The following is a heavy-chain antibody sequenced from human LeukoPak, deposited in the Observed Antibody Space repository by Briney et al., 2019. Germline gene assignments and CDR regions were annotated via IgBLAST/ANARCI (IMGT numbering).Heavy chain of an antibody. CDR1: GFSFGSYG. CDR3: ARDLDSGNYFFAY. D-gene: IGHD3-22*01. J-gene: IGHJ4*02. CDR2: ISGNGGTT. Sequence: TGESLRLSCAASGFSFGSYGLSWVRQAPGKGPQWVSYISGNGGTTHYADSVEGRFTNSRDNAKNSLYLQMSSLRAEDTAVYYCARDLDSGNYFFAYWGQGTPVTVSS. V-gene: IGHV3-48*04.